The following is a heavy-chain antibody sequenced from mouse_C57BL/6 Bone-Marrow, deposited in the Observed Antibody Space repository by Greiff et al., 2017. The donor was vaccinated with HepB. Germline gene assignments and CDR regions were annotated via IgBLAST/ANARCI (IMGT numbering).Heavy chain of an antibody. CDR1: GYAFTNYL. Sequence: QVQLQQSGAELVRPGTSVKVSCKASGYAFTNYLIEWVKQRPGQGLEWIGVINPGSGGTNYNEKFKGKATLTADKSSSTAYMQLSSLTSEDSAVYVCARGGFGYYGSSPWYFDVWGTGTTVTVSS. D-gene: IGHD1-1*01. CDR3: ARGGFGYYGSSPWYFDV. CDR2: INPGSGGT. V-gene: IGHV1-54*01. J-gene: IGHJ1*03.